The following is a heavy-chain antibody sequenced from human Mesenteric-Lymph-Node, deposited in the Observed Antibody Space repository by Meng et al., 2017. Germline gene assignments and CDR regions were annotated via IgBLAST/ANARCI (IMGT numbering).Heavy chain of an antibody. J-gene: IGHJ4*02. V-gene: IGHV1-46*01. CDR3: ARDPPSRAVAGTLDY. D-gene: IGHD6-19*01. CDR2: INPSGGST. CDR1: GYTFTGYY. Sequence: ASVKVSCKASGYTFTGYYMHWVRQAPGQGLEWMGIINPSGGSTSYAQKFQGRVTMTRDTSTSTVYMELSSLRSEDTAVYYCARDPPSRAVAGTLDYWGQGTLVTVSS.